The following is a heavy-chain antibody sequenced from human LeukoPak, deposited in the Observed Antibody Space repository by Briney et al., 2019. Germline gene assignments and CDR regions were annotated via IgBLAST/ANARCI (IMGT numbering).Heavy chain of an antibody. Sequence: PGGCLRLSCADSQFTFNGSWMNWVRQAPGKGLEWVANMDPTGSQKRYVDSVRGRFTISKDNSGASLYLDMHSLRAEDTAIYYCAIWTSGNYWGQGTLVTVSS. J-gene: IGHJ4*02. CDR3: AIWTSGNY. D-gene: IGHD1-1*01. CDR1: QFTFNGSW. V-gene: IGHV3-7*01. CDR2: MDPTGSQK.